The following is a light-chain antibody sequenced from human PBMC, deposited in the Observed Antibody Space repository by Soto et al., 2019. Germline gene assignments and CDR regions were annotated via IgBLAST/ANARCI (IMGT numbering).Light chain of an antibody. V-gene: IGLV2-14*01. CDR3: SSYTSSSTKV. CDR1: SSDVGGYNY. CDR2: DVS. J-gene: IGLJ1*01. Sequence: HSVLTQPASVSRSPGQSITISCTGTSSDVGGYNYVSWYQQHPGKAPKLMIYDVSNRPSGVSNRFSGSKSGNTASLTISGLQAEDEADYYCSSYTSSSTKVFGSGTKVTV.